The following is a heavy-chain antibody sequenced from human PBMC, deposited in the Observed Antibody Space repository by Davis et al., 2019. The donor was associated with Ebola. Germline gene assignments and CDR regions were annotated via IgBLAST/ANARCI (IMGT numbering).Heavy chain of an antibody. J-gene: IGHJ6*02. CDR2: IKSKADYGTT. D-gene: IGHD5-18*01. V-gene: IGHV3-15*01. CDR3: TRIQGGYYFGMDV. Sequence: GESLKISCAASGFTFSKAWMSWVRQAPGKGLEWVGRIKSKADYGTTDYAAPVTGRFTISRDDSKNTLYLQMDSLKTEDTAVYYCTRIQGGYYFGMDVWGQGTTVTVSS. CDR1: GFTFSKAW.